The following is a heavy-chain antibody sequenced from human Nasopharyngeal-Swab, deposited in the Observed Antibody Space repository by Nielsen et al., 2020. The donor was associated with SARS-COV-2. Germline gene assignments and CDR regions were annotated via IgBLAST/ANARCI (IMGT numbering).Heavy chain of an antibody. CDR3: ARGALYSSGWYGY. V-gene: IGHV4-39*07. Sequence: SETLSLTCTVPGGSISSSSYYWGWIRQPPGKGLEWTGSIYYSGSTYSNPSLKSRVTISVDTSENQFSLKLSSVTAADTAVYYCARGALYSSGWYGYWGQGTLVTVSS. J-gene: IGHJ4*02. CDR1: GGSISSSSYY. D-gene: IGHD6-19*01. CDR2: IYYSGST.